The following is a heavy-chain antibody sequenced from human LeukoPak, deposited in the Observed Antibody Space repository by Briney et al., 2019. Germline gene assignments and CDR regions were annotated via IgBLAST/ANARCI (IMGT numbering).Heavy chain of an antibody. CDR3: AREGTASGSFNYDYYYMDV. CDR2: ISGSGSTI. J-gene: IGHJ6*03. D-gene: IGHD3-10*01. V-gene: IGHV3-48*03. Sequence: PGGSLRLSCAASGFTFSSYEMSWVRQAPGKGLEWVSYISGSGSTIYYADSVQGRFTISRDNAKNSLYLQMNSLRAEDTAVYYCAREGTASGSFNYDYYYMDVWGKGTTVTVSS. CDR1: GFTFSSYE.